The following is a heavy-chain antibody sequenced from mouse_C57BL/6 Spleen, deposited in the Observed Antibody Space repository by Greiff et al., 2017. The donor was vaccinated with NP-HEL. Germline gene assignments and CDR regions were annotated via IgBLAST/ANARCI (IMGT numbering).Heavy chain of an antibody. V-gene: IGHV1-69*01. CDR1: GYTFTSYW. Sequence: VQLQQPGAELVMPGASVKLSCKASGYTFTSYWMHWVKQRPGQGLEWIGEIDPSDSYTNYNQKFKGKSTLTVDKSSSTAYMQLSSLKSEDSAVYYSARRSNYYAMDYWGQGTSVTVSS. CDR3: ARRSNYYAMDY. J-gene: IGHJ4*01. CDR2: IDPSDSYT. D-gene: IGHD2-5*01.